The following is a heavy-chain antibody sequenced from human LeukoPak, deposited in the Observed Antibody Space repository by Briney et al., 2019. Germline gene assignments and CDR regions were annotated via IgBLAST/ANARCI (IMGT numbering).Heavy chain of an antibody. CDR1: GFTFDDYA. CDR3: AKDKYYYDSSGYYLN. J-gene: IGHJ4*02. CDR2: ISWNSGSI. V-gene: IGHV3-9*03. Sequence: PGRSLRLSCAASGFTFDDYAMHWVRQAPGKGLEWVSGISWNSGSIVYADSVKGRFTISRDNAKNSLYLQMNSLRAEDMALYYCAKDKYYYDSSGYYLNWGQGTLVTVSS. D-gene: IGHD3-22*01.